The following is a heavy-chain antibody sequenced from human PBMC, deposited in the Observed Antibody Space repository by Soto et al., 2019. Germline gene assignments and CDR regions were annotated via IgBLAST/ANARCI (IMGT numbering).Heavy chain of an antibody. CDR2: ISSSSSYI. D-gene: IGHD3-10*01. CDR1: GFTFSSYS. CDR3: PRDQYDGSGSYLF. Sequence: GGSLRLSCAASGFTFSSYSMNWVRQAPGKGLEWVSSISSSSSYIYYADSVKGRFTISRDNAKNSLYLQMNSLRAEDTAVYYCPRDQYDGSGSYLFWGQGTLVTVSS. V-gene: IGHV3-21*01. J-gene: IGHJ4*02.